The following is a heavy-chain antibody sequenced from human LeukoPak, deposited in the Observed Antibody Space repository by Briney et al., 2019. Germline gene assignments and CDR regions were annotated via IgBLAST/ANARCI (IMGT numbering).Heavy chain of an antibody. CDR2: IDHSGRT. D-gene: IGHD3-10*01. CDR3: ARGRPRRGRAFDI. V-gene: IGHV4-34*01. CDR1: GGSISSYY. Sequence: PSETLSLTCTVSGGSISSYYWSWIRQPPGKWLEWIGKIDHSGRTNYNPSLKSRVTMSVDTSKDQFSLKLTSVTAADTAVYYCARGRPRRGRAFDIWGQGTMVTVSS. J-gene: IGHJ3*02.